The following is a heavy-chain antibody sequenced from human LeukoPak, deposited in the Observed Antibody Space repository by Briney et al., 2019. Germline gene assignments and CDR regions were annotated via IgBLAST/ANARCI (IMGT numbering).Heavy chain of an antibody. J-gene: IGHJ6*02. CDR3: ARGDAMDV. CDR1: GYSFTGYF. V-gene: IGHV1-2*06. Sequence: ASVKVSCKASGYSFTGYFIHWVRQAPGQGLEWMGRIDPNSGGTNYAQKFQGRVTMTRDTSISTAYMELSRLSSDDTAVYYCARGDAMDVWGQGTTVTVSS. CDR2: IDPNSGGT.